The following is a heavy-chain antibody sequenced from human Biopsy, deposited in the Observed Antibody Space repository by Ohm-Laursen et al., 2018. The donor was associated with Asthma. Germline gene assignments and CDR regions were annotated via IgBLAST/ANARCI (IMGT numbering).Heavy chain of an antibody. V-gene: IGHV3-7*05. J-gene: IGHJ6*02. CDR3: ARGGGAMDV. D-gene: IGHD2-15*01. CDR2: IKLDGGVT. Sequence: SLRLSCAASGFTFGTYDMTWVRQAAGKGLEWVANIKLDGGVTKYVVSVRGRFTISRDNAKNSLYLQMNSLRAEDTALYYCARGGGAMDVWGQGATVTVSS. CDR1: GFTFGTYD.